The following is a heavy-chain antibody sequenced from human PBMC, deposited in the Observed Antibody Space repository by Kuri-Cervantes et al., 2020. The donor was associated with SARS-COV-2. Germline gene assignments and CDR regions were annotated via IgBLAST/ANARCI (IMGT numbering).Heavy chain of an antibody. V-gene: IGHV3-30*18. CDR1: GFSFSNFA. J-gene: IGHJ4*02. Sequence: GGSLRLSCEASGFSFSNFAMNWVRQAPGKGLEWLAVISTDGTITHYADSVKGRFTISRDNSKSTLYLEMNSLRDEDTGVYYCAKETGAAGSSWMSYFDNWGLGTQVTVSS. D-gene: IGHD6-13*01. CDR3: AKETGAAGSSWMSYFDN. CDR2: ISTDGTIT.